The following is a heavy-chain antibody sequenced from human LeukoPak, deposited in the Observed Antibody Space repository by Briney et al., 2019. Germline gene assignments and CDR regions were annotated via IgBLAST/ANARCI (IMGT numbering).Heavy chain of an antibody. J-gene: IGHJ4*02. CDR3: ARNSTSSACMDY. Sequence: ASLKVSCKASVYTFTGYYMHWVRQAPGQGLEWMGWINPNSGGTNYAKKFQGRVTMTRYMYISTPYLELRRLRSDERAVYYCARNSTSSACMDYWGQGTLVTVSS. V-gene: IGHV1-2*02. CDR1: VYTFTGYY. D-gene: IGHD6-6*01. CDR2: INPNSGGT.